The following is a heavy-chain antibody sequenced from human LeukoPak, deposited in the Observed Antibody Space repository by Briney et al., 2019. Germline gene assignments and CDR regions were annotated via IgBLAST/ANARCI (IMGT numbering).Heavy chain of an antibody. J-gene: IGHJ4*02. Sequence: PGGSLRLSCAVSGLSFRSYLMTWVRQAPGKGLEWVANIKQDGTEQYYVDSVKGRFTIYRDNAKNSLHLQMNSLGVEDTAVYYCASRGTPLDYWGQGTLVTVSS. D-gene: IGHD3-16*01. CDR2: IKQDGTEQ. CDR3: ASRGTPLDY. CDR1: GLSFRSYL. V-gene: IGHV3-7*01.